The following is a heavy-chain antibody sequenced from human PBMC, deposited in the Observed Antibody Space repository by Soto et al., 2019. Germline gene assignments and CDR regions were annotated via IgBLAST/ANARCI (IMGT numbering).Heavy chain of an antibody. Sequence: GGSLRLSCSASGFTFSSYAMHWVRQAPGKGLEWVSAISGSGGSTYYADSVKGRFTISRDNSKNTLYLQMNSLRAEDTAVYYCAKGPAATVAFDIWGQGTMVTVPS. CDR1: GFTFSSYA. D-gene: IGHD2-2*01. V-gene: IGHV3-23*01. CDR3: AKGPAATVAFDI. CDR2: ISGSGGST. J-gene: IGHJ3*02.